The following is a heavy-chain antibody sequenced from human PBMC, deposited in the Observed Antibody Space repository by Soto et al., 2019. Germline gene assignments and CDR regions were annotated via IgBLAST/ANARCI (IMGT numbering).Heavy chain of an antibody. J-gene: IGHJ4*02. CDR3: AREISGSYRFDY. D-gene: IGHD1-26*01. Sequence: QVQLVQSGAEVKKPGASVKVSCKASGYTFTIYDINWVRQATGQGLEWMGWMNPNSGTTGYAQKFHGRVTMTRNTSITTAYMELSSLRSEDTAVYYCAREISGSYRFDYWGQGTLVTVSS. V-gene: IGHV1-8*01. CDR2: MNPNSGTT. CDR1: GYTFTIYD.